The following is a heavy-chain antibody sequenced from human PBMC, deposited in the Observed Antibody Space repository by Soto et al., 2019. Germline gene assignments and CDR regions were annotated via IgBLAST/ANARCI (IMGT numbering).Heavy chain of an antibody. J-gene: IGHJ6*02. D-gene: IGHD3-10*01. CDR1: GFTLSSYG. Sequence: HPGGSLRLSCAASGFTLSSYGMHWVRQAPGKGLEWVAVISYDGSNKYYADSVKGRFTISRDNSKNTLYLQMNSLRAEDTAVYYCAKDLTVEKFDGSGSYYRGPTYYYYGMDVWGQGTTVTVSS. V-gene: IGHV3-30*18. CDR3: AKDLTVEKFDGSGSYYRGPTYYYYGMDV. CDR2: ISYDGSNK.